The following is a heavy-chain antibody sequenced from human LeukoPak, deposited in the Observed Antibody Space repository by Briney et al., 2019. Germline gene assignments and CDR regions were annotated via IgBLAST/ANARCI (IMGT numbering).Heavy chain of an antibody. CDR3: ARDHYYYYMDV. CDR2: IIPIFGTA. V-gene: IGHV1-69*05. J-gene: IGHJ6*03. Sequence: ASVKVSCKASGGTFSSYAISWVRQAPGQGLEWMGRIIPIFGTANYAQKFQGRVTITTDESTSTAYMELSGLRSEDTAVYYCARDHYYYYMDVWGKGTTVTVSS. CDR1: GGTFSSYA.